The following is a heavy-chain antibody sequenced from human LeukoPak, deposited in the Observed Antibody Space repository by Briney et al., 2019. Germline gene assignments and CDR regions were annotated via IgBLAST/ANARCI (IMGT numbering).Heavy chain of an antibody. CDR1: GYTFSSYY. CDR3: ARGGVPAANDYYYDMDV. CDR2: INPSGGST. J-gene: IGHJ6*03. D-gene: IGHD2-2*01. V-gene: IGHV1-46*01. Sequence: ASVKVSCKASGYTFSSYYVHWVRQAPGQGLEWMGIINPSGGSTSYAQNFQGRVTMTKDTSTSTVYMELSSLRSEDTAVYYCARGGVPAANDYYYDMDVWGKGTTVTVSS.